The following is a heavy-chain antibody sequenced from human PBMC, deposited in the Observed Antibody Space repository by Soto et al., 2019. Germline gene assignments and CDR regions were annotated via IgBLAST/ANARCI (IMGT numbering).Heavy chain of an antibody. CDR1: GFTFSSYG. Sequence: QVQLVESGGGVVQPGRSLRLSCAASGFTFSSYGMHWVRQAPGKGLEWVAVISDDGSNKYYADSVKGRFTISRDNYKNTLYLHMNSLRAEDTAVYYCAKDRDGMDVWGQGTTVTVSS. J-gene: IGHJ6*02. V-gene: IGHV3-30*18. CDR2: ISDDGSNK. CDR3: AKDRDGMDV.